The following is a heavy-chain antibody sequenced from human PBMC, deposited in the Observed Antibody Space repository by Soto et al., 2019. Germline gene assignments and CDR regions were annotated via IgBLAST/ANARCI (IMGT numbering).Heavy chain of an antibody. CDR1: GFTFSSFA. CDR3: VKDHGTAMFRGGLAS. CDR2: ISDTGGYT. Sequence: EVQLEESGGNLVQPGGSLRLSCSASGFTFSSFAMHWVRQAQGKGLEYISSISDTGGYTPYADSVKGRFTISRDNSKNTLYLQMISLSAEDTDVYYCVKDHGTAMFRGGLASWGQGALVTVSS. V-gene: IGHV3-64D*06. D-gene: IGHD3-10*01. J-gene: IGHJ4*02.